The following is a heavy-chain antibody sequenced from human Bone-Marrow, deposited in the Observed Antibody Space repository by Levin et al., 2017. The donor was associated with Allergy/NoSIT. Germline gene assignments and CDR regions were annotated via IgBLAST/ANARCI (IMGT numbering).Heavy chain of an antibody. CDR3: AREISFRWELVWFDP. CDR2: INSDGSST. D-gene: IGHD1-26*01. V-gene: IGHV3-74*01. Sequence: GGSLRLSCAASGFTFSSYWMHWVRQAPGKGLVWVSRINSDGSSTSYADSVKGRFTISRDNAKNTLYLQMNSLRAEDTAVYYCAREISFRWELVWFDPWGQGTLVTVSS. CDR1: GFTFSSYW. J-gene: IGHJ5*02.